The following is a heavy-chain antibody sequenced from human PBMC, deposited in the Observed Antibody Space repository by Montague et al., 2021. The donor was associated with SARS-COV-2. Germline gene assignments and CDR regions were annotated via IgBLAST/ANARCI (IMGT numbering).Heavy chain of an antibody. CDR3: ASRGAGWFGSNPERFDY. D-gene: IGHD3-10*01. Sequence: SETLSLTRALSGGSISSSNWWSWVRQPPGKGLEWTGEIYHSGRTXYNPSLKSRVTISVDKSKNQFSLKLSSVTAADTAVYYCASRGAGWFGSNPERFDYWGQGTLVTVSS. CDR1: GGSISSSNW. CDR2: IYHSGRT. J-gene: IGHJ4*02. V-gene: IGHV4-4*02.